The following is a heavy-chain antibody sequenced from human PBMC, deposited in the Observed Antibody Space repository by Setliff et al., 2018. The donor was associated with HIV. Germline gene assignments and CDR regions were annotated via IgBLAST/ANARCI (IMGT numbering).Heavy chain of an antibody. J-gene: IGHJ4*02. D-gene: IGHD3-10*01. V-gene: IGHV4-38-2*01. CDR1: GYSISSGYY. Sequence: PSETLSLTCAVSGYSISSGYYWGWIRQPPGKGLEWIGSIYHSGSTYYNPSLKSRVTIPVDTSKNQFSLKLSSVTAADTAVYYCARQYMVRGVIITLYFDYRGQGTLVTVSS. CDR2: IYHSGST. CDR3: ARQYMVRGVIITLYFDY.